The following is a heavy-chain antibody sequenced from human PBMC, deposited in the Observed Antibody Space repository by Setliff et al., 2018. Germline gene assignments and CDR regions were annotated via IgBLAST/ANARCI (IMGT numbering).Heavy chain of an antibody. CDR2: IKEDGSEK. Sequence: PGGSLRLSCAASRFTFSNYWTSWVRQAPGKGLEWVANIKEDGSEKYYVDSVKGRFTISRDNAKNSLDLQMNSLRGEDTAVYYCVRDRWKVIVNRGDDAFDLWGQGAMVTVSS. D-gene: IGHD3-22*01. CDR1: RFTFSNYW. CDR3: VRDRWKVIVNRGDDAFDL. V-gene: IGHV3-7*01. J-gene: IGHJ3*01.